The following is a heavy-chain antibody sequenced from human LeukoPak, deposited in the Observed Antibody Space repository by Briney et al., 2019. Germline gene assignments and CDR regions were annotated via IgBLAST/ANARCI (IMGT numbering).Heavy chain of an antibody. D-gene: IGHD6-13*01. CDR2: ISISSSDI. CDR1: GFTFSSYS. Sequence: GGSLRLSCAASGFTFSSYSMNWVRQAPGKGLEWVSSISISSSDIYYADSVKGRFTISRDNAKNSLYLQMNSLRAEDTAVYYCARFIAAPYYFDYWGRGTLVTVSS. J-gene: IGHJ4*02. CDR3: ARFIAAPYYFDY. V-gene: IGHV3-21*01.